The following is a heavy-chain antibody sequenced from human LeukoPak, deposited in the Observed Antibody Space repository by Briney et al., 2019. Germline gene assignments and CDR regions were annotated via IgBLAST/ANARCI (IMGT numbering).Heavy chain of an antibody. V-gene: IGHV1-2*02. D-gene: IGHD6-13*01. CDR2: INPNSGGT. CDR1: GYTFTGYY. Sequence: ASVKVSCKASGYTFTGYYMHWVRQAPGQGLEWMGWINPNSGGTKYAQKFQGRATMTRDTSISTAYMELTRLRSDDTAVYYCARGETEETGTRPDAFDIWGQGTMVTVSS. J-gene: IGHJ3*02. CDR3: ARGETEETGTRPDAFDI.